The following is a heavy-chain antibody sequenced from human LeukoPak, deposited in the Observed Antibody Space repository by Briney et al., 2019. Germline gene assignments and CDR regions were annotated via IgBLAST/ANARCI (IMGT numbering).Heavy chain of an antibody. CDR3: ARMTTVTTDY. V-gene: IGHV3-21*01. Sequence: GGSLRLSCAASGFTFSSYSMNWVCQAPGKGLEWVSSISSSSSYIYYADSVKGRFTISRDNAKNSLYLQMNSLRAEDTAVYYCARMTTVTTDYWGQGTLVTVSS. CDR2: ISSSSSYI. CDR1: GFTFSSYS. D-gene: IGHD4-17*01. J-gene: IGHJ4*02.